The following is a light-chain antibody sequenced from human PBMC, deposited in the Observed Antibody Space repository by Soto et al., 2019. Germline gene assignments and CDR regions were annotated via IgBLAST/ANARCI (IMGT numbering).Light chain of an antibody. CDR1: QTISSW. V-gene: IGKV1-5*03. CDR2: KAS. Sequence: EIQMSQSPSTLSGSVGDRVTITCRASQTISSWLAWYQQKPGKAPKLLIYKASTFKSGVPSRFSGSGSGTDFTLTISILQPEDFATYYCQQLHDYPITFGQGTRLEIK. CDR3: QQLHDYPIT. J-gene: IGKJ5*01.